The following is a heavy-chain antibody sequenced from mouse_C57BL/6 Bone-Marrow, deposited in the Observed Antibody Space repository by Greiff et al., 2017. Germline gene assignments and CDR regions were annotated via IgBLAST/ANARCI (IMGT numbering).Heavy chain of an antibody. Sequence: QVQLQQSGPELVKPGASVQLSCKASGYTFTSYDINWVKQRPGQGLEWIGWIYPRDGSTKYNEKFKGKATLTVDTSSSTAYMELHSLTSEDSAVYFCAREDYYGSSKYYYAMDYWGQGTSVTVSS. CDR1: GYTFTSYD. CDR3: AREDYYGSSKYYYAMDY. V-gene: IGHV1-85*01. CDR2: IYPRDGST. J-gene: IGHJ4*01. D-gene: IGHD1-1*01.